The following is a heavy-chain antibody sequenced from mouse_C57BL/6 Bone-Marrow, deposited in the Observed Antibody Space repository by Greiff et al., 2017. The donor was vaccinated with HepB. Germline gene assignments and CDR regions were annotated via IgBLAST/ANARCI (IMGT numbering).Heavy chain of an antibody. CDR2: IYPRSGNT. Sequence: LVESGAELARPGASVKLSCKASGYTFTSYGISWVKQRTGQGLEWIGEIYPRSGNTYYNEKFKGKATLTADKSSSTAYMELRSLTSEDSAVYFCARCGFTVPFAYWGQGTLVTVSA. V-gene: IGHV1-81*01. J-gene: IGHJ3*01. CDR3: ARCGFTVPFAY. CDR1: GYTFTSYG. D-gene: IGHD1-1*01.